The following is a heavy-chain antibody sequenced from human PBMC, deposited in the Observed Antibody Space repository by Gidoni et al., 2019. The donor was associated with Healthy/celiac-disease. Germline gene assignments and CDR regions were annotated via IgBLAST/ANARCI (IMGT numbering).Heavy chain of an antibody. Sequence: QVQLQESGPGLVKPSETLSLTCTVSGGSISSYYWSWIRQPPGKGLEWIGYIYYSGSTNYNPSLKSRVTISVDTSKNQFSLKLSSVTAADTAVYYCARASIVGATQYYYYMDVWGKGTTVTVSS. CDR2: IYYSGST. CDR1: GGSISSYY. J-gene: IGHJ6*03. D-gene: IGHD1-26*01. V-gene: IGHV4-59*01. CDR3: ARASIVGATQYYYYMDV.